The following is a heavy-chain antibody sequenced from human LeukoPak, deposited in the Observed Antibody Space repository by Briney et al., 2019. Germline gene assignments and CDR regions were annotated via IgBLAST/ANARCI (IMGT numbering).Heavy chain of an antibody. V-gene: IGHV5-51*01. J-gene: IGHJ4*02. D-gene: IGHD3-10*01. CDR1: GYSFTSYW. Sequence: GESLKISCQGSGYSFTSYWIGWVRQMPGKGLEWMGIIYPGDSDTRYSPSFQGQVTISADKSISTAYLPWSSLKASDTAMYYCARPPHYYCSGSYLDYWGQGTLVTVSS. CDR3: ARPPHYYCSGSYLDY. CDR2: IYPGDSDT.